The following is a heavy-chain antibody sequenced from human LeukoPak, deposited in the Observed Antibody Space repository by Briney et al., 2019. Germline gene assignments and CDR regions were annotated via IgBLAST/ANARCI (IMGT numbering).Heavy chain of an antibody. CDR2: ISVSGGRT. CDR1: GFTFSSYA. D-gene: IGHD3-10*01. Sequence: HSGGSLRLSGAASGFTFSSYAMSWVRQAPGKGLEWVSSISVSGGRTDYADSVKGRFTISRDNSKNTLYLQMNSLRAEDTALDYCAKGRRSGSYYYPPDYWGQGTLVTVS. J-gene: IGHJ4*02. V-gene: IGHV3-23*01. CDR3: AKGRRSGSYYYPPDY.